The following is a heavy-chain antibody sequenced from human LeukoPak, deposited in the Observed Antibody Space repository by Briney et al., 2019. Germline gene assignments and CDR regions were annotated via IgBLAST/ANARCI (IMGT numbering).Heavy chain of an antibody. CDR1: GLTFDDYA. D-gene: IGHD2/OR15-2a*01. CDR3: AKDVGYTNSMYYFDY. V-gene: IGHV3-9*01. CDR2: ISWNSGSI. J-gene: IGHJ4*02. Sequence: PGRSLRLSCAVSGLTFDDYAMHWVRQAPGKGLEWVSGISWNSGSIGYADSVKGRFTISRDNAKNSLYLQMNSLRAEDTALYYCAKDVGYTNSMYYFDYWGQGTLVTVSS.